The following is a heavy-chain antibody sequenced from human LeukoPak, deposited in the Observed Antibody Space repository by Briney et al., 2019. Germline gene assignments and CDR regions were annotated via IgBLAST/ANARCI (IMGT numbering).Heavy chain of an antibody. CDR3: ARSGGWEGAFDI. CDR2: INPDGSGA. D-gene: IGHD1-26*01. J-gene: IGHJ3*02. CDR1: GFTFSNHW. Sequence: PGGSLRLSCAVSGFTFSNHWMHWVRRAPGKGLMWVSRINPDGSGATYADSVKGRFAVSRDNAKNTLYLQMNTLRAEDTAVYYCARSGGWEGAFDIWGQGTMVTVSS. V-gene: IGHV3-74*01.